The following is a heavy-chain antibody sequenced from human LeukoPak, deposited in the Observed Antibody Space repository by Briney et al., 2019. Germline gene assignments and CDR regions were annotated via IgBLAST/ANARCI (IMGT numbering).Heavy chain of an antibody. CDR2: IYYSGST. V-gene: IGHV4-59*08. J-gene: IGHJ3*02. CDR1: GGSISGYY. Sequence: PSETLSLTCTVSGGSISGYYCIWIRQPPGKGLEWVGYIYYSGSTSYNPSLRSRVTTSVDTSKSQFSLKVISVTASDTAVYYCARGNPSSGDAFDIWGRGTKVTVSS. D-gene: IGHD6-19*01. CDR3: ARGNPSSGDAFDI.